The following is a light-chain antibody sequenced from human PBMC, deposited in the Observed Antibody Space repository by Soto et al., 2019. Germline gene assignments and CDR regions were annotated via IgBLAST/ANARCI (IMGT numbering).Light chain of an antibody. J-gene: IGKJ4*01. CDR1: QGVSTW. Sequence: DIPMTQSPSSVSASVGDRVTITCRASQGVSTWLAWYQQKPGKAPNLLIYTASSLQSGGPSRFSGSGSGTDFTLTISSLQPEDFATYYCQQTTTFPLTFGGGTKVEI. V-gene: IGKV1D-12*01. CDR3: QQTTTFPLT. CDR2: TAS.